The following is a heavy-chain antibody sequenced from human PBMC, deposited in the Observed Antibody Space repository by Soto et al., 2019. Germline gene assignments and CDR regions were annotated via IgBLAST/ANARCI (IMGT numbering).Heavy chain of an antibody. CDR2: ISPKSGNI. D-gene: IGHD3-22*01. Sequence: QVHLVQSGAEVKKPGASVNVSCKTSGYTFTRNGISWVRQAPGQGLEWMGWISPKSGNIKYAQKFQGRVIMTTDTSTSTAYMELRSLRSDAKAVYYCVKDRDSNSWPSRDVWGPGTTVTVSS. CDR1: GYTFTRNG. J-gene: IGHJ6*02. V-gene: IGHV1-18*01. CDR3: VKDRDSNSWPSRDV.